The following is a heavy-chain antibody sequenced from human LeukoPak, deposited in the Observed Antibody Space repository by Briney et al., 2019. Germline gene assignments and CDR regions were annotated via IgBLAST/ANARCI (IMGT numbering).Heavy chain of an antibody. Sequence: SCKASGYTFTSYGISWVRQAPGKGLGWVSGIGSDDRTHYAETVKGRFAISRGMDESTLFLQMNSLRAEDTALYYCVRDLYYWAAMDVWGQGTTVTVS. CDR2: IGSDDRT. CDR3: VRDLYYWAAMDV. CDR1: GYTFTSYG. J-gene: IGHJ6*02. V-gene: IGHV3-23*01. D-gene: IGHD3-10*01.